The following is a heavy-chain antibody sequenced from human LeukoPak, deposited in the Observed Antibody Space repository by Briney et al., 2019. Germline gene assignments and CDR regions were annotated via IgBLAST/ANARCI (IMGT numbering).Heavy chain of an antibody. V-gene: IGHV3-30*04. CDR1: GFTFSSYA. CDR3: ARDRNPYSSSWYADFDY. Sequence: GGSLRLSCAASGFTFSSYAMHGVRQAPGKGLEWVEVISYDGNNKYYADSVKGRLTISRDNSKNTLYLQMNSLRAEDTTVYYCARDRNPYSSSWYADFDYWGQGTLVTVSS. J-gene: IGHJ4*02. CDR2: ISYDGNNK. D-gene: IGHD6-13*01.